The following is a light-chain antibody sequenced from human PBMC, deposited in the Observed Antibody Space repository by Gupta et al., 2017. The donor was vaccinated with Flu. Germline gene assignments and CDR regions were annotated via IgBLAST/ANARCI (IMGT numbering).Light chain of an antibody. Sequence: ISCNSTQSLLQSDSKTYLDWYLQKPGQAPQLLIYGVSSRSTGMPDRFSGSGSGTDFTLTISRLEPEDVGVYYCQQSRTFPVAFGQGTRLEIK. CDR1: QSLLQSDSKTY. V-gene: IGKV2-29*02. CDR2: GVS. J-gene: IGKJ5*01. CDR3: QQSRTFPVA.